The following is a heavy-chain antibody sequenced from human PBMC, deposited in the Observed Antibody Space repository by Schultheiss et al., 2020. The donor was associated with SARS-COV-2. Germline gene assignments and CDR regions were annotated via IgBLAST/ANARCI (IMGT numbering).Heavy chain of an antibody. Sequence: GGSLRLSCAASGFTFSSYAMSWVRQAPGKGLEWVSAISGSGGSTYYADSVKGRFTISRDNSKNTLYLQMNSLRAEDTAVYYCAKGGGPYTIFGVVISRYYYFDYWGQGTLVTVSS. CDR1: GFTFSSYA. D-gene: IGHD3-3*01. J-gene: IGHJ4*02. CDR2: ISGSGGST. CDR3: AKGGGPYTIFGVVISRYYYFDY. V-gene: IGHV3-23*01.